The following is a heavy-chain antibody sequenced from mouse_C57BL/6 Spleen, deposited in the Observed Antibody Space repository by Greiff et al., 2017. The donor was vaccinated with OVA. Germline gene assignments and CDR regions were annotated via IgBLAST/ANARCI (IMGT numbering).Heavy chain of an antibody. CDR3: ARPQYDYGGDWYFDV. D-gene: IGHD2-4*01. V-gene: IGHV1-78*01. CDR2: IYPRDGST. CDR1: GYTFTDHT. J-gene: IGHJ1*03. Sequence: QVQLQQSDAELVKPGASVKISCKASGYTFTDHTIHWMKQRPEQGLEWIGYIYPRDGSTKYNEKFKGKATLTADKSSSTAYMQLNSLTSEDSAVYVCARPQYDYGGDWYFDVWGTGTTVTVSS.